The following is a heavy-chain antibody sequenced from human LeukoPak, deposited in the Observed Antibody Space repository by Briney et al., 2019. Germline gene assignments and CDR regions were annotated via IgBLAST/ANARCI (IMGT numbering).Heavy chain of an antibody. Sequence: GGSLRLSCAASGLMFSSYGMHWVRQASGKGLEWVSFIRYDGTNKYYADSVKGRFTVSRDNSKNTLYMQMNSLTVEDTAVYYCAKSLGWEPNYYFDYWGQGALVTVSS. CDR1: GLMFSSYG. J-gene: IGHJ4*02. D-gene: IGHD4-23*01. CDR2: IRYDGTNK. V-gene: IGHV3-30*02. CDR3: AKSLGWEPNYYFDY.